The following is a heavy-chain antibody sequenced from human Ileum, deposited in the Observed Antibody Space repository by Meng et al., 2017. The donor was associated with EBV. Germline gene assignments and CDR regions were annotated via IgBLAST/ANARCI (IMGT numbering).Heavy chain of an antibody. D-gene: IGHD3-22*01. J-gene: IGHJ4*02. CDR1: GYSISSTNW. Sequence: QVRLQESGPGLVKPSDTLSLTCAVFGYSISSTNWWGWIRQPPGKGLEWIGYIYYSGSTSYNPSLKSRVTMSVDTSKNQFSLNLNSVTAVDTAVYYCARNVPGTSAYYDWGQGTLVTVSS. V-gene: IGHV4-28*01. CDR2: IYYSGST. CDR3: ARNVPGTSAYYD.